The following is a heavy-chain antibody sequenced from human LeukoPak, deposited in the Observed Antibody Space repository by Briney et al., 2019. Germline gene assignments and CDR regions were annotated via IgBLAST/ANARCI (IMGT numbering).Heavy chain of an antibody. CDR1: GFTFSSYG. CDR2: ISYDGSNK. Sequence: PGRSLRLSCAASGFTFSSYGMHWVRQAPGKGLEWVVVISYDGSNKYYADSVKGRFTISRDNSKNTLYLQMNSLRAEDTAVYYCAREITTSYLNSSSTPWGQGTPVTVSS. J-gene: IGHJ5*02. CDR3: AREITTSYLNSSSTP. D-gene: IGHD6-6*01. V-gene: IGHV3-30*03.